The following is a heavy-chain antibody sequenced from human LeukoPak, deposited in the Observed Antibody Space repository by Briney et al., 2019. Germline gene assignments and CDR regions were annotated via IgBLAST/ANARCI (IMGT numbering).Heavy chain of an antibody. Sequence: ASVKVSCKGSEYTFTGYYMHWVRQAPGQGLEWIGWINTNRGTTNYVQKFQGRVTVTSDTSIPADYMELSGLEYDDTAVYYCARDLMTTPTWDFDYWGQGTLVTVAS. D-gene: IGHD3-16*01. CDR1: EYTFTGYY. CDR3: ARDLMTTPTWDFDY. CDR2: INTNRGTT. V-gene: IGHV1-2*02. J-gene: IGHJ4*02.